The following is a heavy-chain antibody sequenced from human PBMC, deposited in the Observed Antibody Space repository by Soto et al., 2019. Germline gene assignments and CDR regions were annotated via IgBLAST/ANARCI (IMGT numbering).Heavy chain of an antibody. CDR3: ARDQSPRVDGGMEGDQ. Sequence: EVHLLESGGALAQPGGSLRLSCAASGFTFSSHAINWVRQAPGKGLEWVSGISAGGGDRYYADSVKGRFTISRDTSNNTVHLQMNSLRVEDTAVYYCARDQSPRVDGGMEGDQCGQGTLVTVSS. J-gene: IGHJ5*02. V-gene: IGHV3-23*01. CDR2: ISAGGGDR. CDR1: GFTFSSHA. D-gene: IGHD3-3*01.